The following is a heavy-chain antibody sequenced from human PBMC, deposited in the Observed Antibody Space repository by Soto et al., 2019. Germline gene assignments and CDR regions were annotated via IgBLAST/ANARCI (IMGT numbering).Heavy chain of an antibody. D-gene: IGHD5-12*01. J-gene: IGHJ4*02. CDR2: ISYDGSNK. CDR1: GFTFSSYG. CDR3: AKPRTQMATMPPFDY. Sequence: QVQLVESGGGVVQPGRSLRLSCAASGFTFSSYGMHWVRQAPGKGLEWVAVISYDGSNKYYADSVKGRFTISRDNSKNTLYLQMNSLRAEDTAVYYCAKPRTQMATMPPFDYWGQGTLVTVSS. V-gene: IGHV3-30*18.